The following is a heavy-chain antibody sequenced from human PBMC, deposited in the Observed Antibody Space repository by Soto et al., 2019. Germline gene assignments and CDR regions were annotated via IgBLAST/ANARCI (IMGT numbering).Heavy chain of an antibody. CDR3: ARDEQQLVHGFDY. Sequence: ASVKVSCKASGYTFTSYGSSWVRQAPGQGLEWLGRISASNGNTNYAQKLQGRVTMTTDTSTSTAYMELRSLRSDDTAVYYCARDEQQLVHGFDYWGQGTLVTVSS. CDR1: GYTFTSYG. V-gene: IGHV1-18*01. J-gene: IGHJ4*02. CDR2: ISASNGNT. D-gene: IGHD6-13*01.